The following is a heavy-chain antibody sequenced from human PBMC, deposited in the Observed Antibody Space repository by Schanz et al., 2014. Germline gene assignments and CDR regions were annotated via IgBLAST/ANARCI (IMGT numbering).Heavy chain of an antibody. J-gene: IGHJ3*01. CDR2: MYINSGST. CDR1: GFTFNSYS. V-gene: IGHV3-23*04. D-gene: IGHD5-12*01. CDR3: ARDGGRDGYNLAFDV. Sequence: EVHLVASGGGLGQRGGSLIVSCEGSGFTFNSYSMNWVRQAPGKGLEWISSMYINSGSTQYADSVKGRFIISRDSSKNTLFLQMNSLRAEDTAVYFCARDGGRDGYNLAFDVWGQGTLVTVSS.